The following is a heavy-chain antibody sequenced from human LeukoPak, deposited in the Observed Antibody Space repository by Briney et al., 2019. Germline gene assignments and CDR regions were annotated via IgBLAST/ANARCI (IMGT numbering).Heavy chain of an antibody. V-gene: IGHV4-59*08. CDR2: IHYSGSS. Sequence: PSETPSLTCTVSGGSISSYYWSWIRQPPGKGLEWIGFIHYSGSSNSNPSLQSRVTISVDTSKNQFSLKLTSVTAADTAVYYCARQPIGELGNYQYYGIDVWGQGTTVTVSS. CDR3: ARQPIGELGNYQYYGIDV. CDR1: GGSISSYY. J-gene: IGHJ6*02. D-gene: IGHD7-27*01.